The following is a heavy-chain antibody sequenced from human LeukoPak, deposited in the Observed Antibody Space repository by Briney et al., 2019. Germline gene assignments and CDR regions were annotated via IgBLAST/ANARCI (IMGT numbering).Heavy chain of an antibody. V-gene: IGHV3-7*01. CDR2: IKQDGSEK. CDR3: ARLTAVAGMVVFDP. CDR1: GFTFSSYW. D-gene: IGHD6-19*01. Sequence: PGGSLRLSCAASGFTFSSYWMSWVRQAPGKGLEWVANIKQDGSEKYYVDSVKGRFTISRDNAKNSLYLQMNSLRAEDTAVYYCARLTAVAGMVVFDPWGQGTLVTVSS. J-gene: IGHJ5*02.